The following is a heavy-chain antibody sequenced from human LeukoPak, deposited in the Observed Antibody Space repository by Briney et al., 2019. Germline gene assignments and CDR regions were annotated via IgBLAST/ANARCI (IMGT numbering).Heavy chain of an antibody. CDR1: GYTFTSYD. J-gene: IGHJ6*03. CDR3: ARNYYGSGSYSDYYYYMDV. D-gene: IGHD3-10*01. V-gene: IGHV1-8*01. CDR2: MNPNSGNT. Sequence: ASVKVSCKASGYTFTSYDINWVRQATGQGLEWMGWMNPNSGNTGYAQKFQGRVTMTRNTSISTAYMELSSLRSEDTAVYCCARNYYGSGSYSDYYYYMDVWGKGTTVTISS.